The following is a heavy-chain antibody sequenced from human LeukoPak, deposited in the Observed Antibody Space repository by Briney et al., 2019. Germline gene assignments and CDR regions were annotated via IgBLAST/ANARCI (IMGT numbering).Heavy chain of an antibody. V-gene: IGHV4-39*01. CDR2: IYYSGST. Sequence: SETLSLTCNVSGGSISSSSYYWGWIRQPPGKGLEWIGSIYYSGSTYYNPSPKSRVTISVDTSKNQFSLKLSSVTAADTAVYYCAISFPPPYYDFWSGYPYFDYWGQGTLVTVSS. D-gene: IGHD3-3*01. CDR1: GGSISSSSYY. CDR3: AISFPPPYYDFWSGYPYFDY. J-gene: IGHJ4*02.